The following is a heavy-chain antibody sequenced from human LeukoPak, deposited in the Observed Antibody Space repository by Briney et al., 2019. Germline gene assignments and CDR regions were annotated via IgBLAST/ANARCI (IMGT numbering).Heavy chain of an antibody. D-gene: IGHD6-13*01. CDR3: ARQRIAADY. CDR2: IYYSGST. V-gene: IGHV4-59*01. Sequence: SETLSLTCTVSGGSISSYYWSWIRQPLGKGLEWIGYIYYSGSTNYNPSLKSRVTISVDTSKNQFSLKLSSVTAADTAVYYCARQRIAADYWGQGTLVTVSS. CDR1: GGSISSYY. J-gene: IGHJ4*02.